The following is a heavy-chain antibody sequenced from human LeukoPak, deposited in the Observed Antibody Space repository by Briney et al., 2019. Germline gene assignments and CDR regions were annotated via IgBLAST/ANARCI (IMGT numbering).Heavy chain of an antibody. D-gene: IGHD3-3*01. CDR2: ISGSGGST. J-gene: IGHJ6*03. CDR3: ARDQGGPFWSGYYYYYYYYMDV. CDR1: GFTFSSYA. Sequence: GGSLRLSCAASGFTFSSYAMSWVRQAPGKGLEWVSAISGSGGSTYYADSVKGRFTISRDNSKNTLYLQMNSLRAEDTAVYYCARDQGGPFWSGYYYYYYYYMDVWGKGTTVTVSS. V-gene: IGHV3-23*01.